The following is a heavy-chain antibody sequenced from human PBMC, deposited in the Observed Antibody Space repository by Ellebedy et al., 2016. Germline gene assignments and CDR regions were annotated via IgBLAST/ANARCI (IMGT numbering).Heavy chain of an antibody. CDR1: GFTFSSYW. J-gene: IGHJ4*02. Sequence: GESLKISCAASGFTFSSYWMHWVRQVPGKGLEWLSRINSDGRTINYADSVKGRFTISRDNAKNTLYLVMNSLRVEDTALYYCARQFDQPARWGQGTLVTVSS. CDR3: ARQFDQPAR. D-gene: IGHD3-9*01. V-gene: IGHV3-74*01. CDR2: INSDGRTI.